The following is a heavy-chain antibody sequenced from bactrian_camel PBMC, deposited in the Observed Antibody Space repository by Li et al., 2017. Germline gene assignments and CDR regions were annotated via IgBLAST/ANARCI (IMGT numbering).Heavy chain of an antibody. D-gene: IGHD6*01. CDR2: IRRSGGET. Sequence: HVQLVESGGGSVQAGGSLRLSCVVSGHSRGSNCVGWYRLPPGRAPAEREGIAAIRRSGGETWYAGSVKGRFTISQDSAESTVYLQIDSLKPEDTAMYYCAAKAGVGGLFTPSTYHHWGQGTQVTVS. J-gene: IGHJ4*01. CDR1: GHSRGSNC. V-gene: IGHV3-3*01. CDR3: AAKAGVGGLFTPSTYHH.